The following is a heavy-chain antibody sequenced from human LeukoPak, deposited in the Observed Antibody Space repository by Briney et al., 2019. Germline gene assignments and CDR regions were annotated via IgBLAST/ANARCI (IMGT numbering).Heavy chain of an antibody. J-gene: IGHJ4*02. CDR2: IYPGDSDT. V-gene: IGHV5-51*01. D-gene: IGHD5-18*01. CDR3: ARGTYSYGRNGFDY. Sequence: GESLKISCNVSGYXFTNYWICWVRQMPGKGLEWIGIIYPGDSDTTYSPSLQGQVTISADRSINTAYLQWSSLKASDTAMYYCARGTYSYGRNGFDYWGQGTLVTVSS. CDR1: GYXFTNYW.